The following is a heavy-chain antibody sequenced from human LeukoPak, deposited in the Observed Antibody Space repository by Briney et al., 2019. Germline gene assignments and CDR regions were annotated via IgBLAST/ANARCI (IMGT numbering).Heavy chain of an antibody. V-gene: IGHV3-74*01. CDR3: ARDKNYYDSSGSFDY. CDR1: GFTFRTSW. Sequence: GGSLRLSCAASGFTFRTSWMHWVRQAPGKGLMWVSFINRDGSSTNYVDSVKGRFTISRDNAKNSLYLQMNSLRAEDTAVYYCARDKNYYDSSGSFDYWGQGTLVTVSS. J-gene: IGHJ4*02. D-gene: IGHD3-22*01. CDR2: INRDGSST.